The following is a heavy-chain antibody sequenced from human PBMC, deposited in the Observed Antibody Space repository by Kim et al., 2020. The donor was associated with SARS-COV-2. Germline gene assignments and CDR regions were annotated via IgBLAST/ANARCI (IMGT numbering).Heavy chain of an antibody. CDR3: APSPVVPAAIS. Sequence: SLGSGDSVKGRFTISRDKAKNSLYLQMNSLRAEDTALYYCAPSPVVPAAISWGQGTMVTVSS. CDR2: SL. D-gene: IGHD2-2*01. V-gene: IGHV3-9*01. J-gene: IGHJ3*01.